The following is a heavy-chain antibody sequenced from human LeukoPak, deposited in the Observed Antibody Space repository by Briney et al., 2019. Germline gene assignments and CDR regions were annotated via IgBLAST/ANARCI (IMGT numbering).Heavy chain of an antibody. V-gene: IGHV1-69*13. CDR1: GGTFSSYA. CDR2: IIPIFGTA. CDR3: ARARRYCSGGSCYPTWFDP. Sequence: VASVKVSCKASGGTFSSYAISWVRQAPGQGLGWMGGIIPIFGTANYAQKFQGRVTITADESTSTAYMELSSLRSEDTAVYYCARARRYCSGGSCYPTWFDPWGQGTLVTVSS. J-gene: IGHJ5*02. D-gene: IGHD2-15*01.